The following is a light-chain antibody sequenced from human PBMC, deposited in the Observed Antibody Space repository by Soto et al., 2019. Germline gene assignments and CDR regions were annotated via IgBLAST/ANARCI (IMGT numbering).Light chain of an antibody. Sequence: EIVLTQSPATLSLSPGQRASLACRASQSVRSFLAWYQQKPGQAPRLLIFGASSRATGIPDRFSGSGSGTDFTLSISRLEPEDFAVYYCQQFGGSLTFGGGTKVDVK. CDR3: QQFGGSLT. CDR1: QSVRSF. CDR2: GAS. J-gene: IGKJ4*01. V-gene: IGKV3-20*01.